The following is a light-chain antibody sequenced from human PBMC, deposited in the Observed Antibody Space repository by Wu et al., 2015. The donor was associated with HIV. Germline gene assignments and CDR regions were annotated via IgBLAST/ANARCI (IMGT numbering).Light chain of an antibody. Sequence: IVLTQSPATLSLSPGERAILSCTASQSVSSVYLAWYQQKPGQAPRLLVYGTSRRATGIPDRFSGSGSGTDFTLTISRLEPEDFGLYYCQQYGVTTWTFGQGTKVEIK. CDR2: GTS. CDR3: QQYGVTTWT. V-gene: IGKV3-20*01. CDR1: QSVSSVY. J-gene: IGKJ1*01.